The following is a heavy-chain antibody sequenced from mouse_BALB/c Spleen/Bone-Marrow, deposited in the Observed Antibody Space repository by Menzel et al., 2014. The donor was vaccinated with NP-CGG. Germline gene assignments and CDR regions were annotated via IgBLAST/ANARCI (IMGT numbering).Heavy chain of an antibody. CDR2: INPSTDYT. J-gene: IGHJ3*01. V-gene: IGHV1-7*01. CDR3: ARRAYGGSYGFAY. Sequence: VQLQESGAELAKPGASLKMSCKASGYTFTSYWMHWVKQRPGQGLEWIGYINPSTDYTEYNQKFKDRATLTADKSSSTAFMQLSSLTSEDSAVYYCARRAYGGSYGFAYWGQGTPVTVSA. CDR1: GYTFTSYW. D-gene: IGHD1-1*01.